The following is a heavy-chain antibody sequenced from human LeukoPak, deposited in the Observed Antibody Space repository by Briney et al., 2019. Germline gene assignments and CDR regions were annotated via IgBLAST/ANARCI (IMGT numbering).Heavy chain of an antibody. J-gene: IGHJ4*02. V-gene: IGHV5-51*01. D-gene: IGHD6-19*01. CDR3: ARLYEYSSGSSYSDY. CDR1: GNSFTSYW. Sequence: GESLKISCKGSGNSFTSYWIGWVRQMPGKGLEWMGIIYPGDSDTRYSPSFQGQVTISADKSISTAYLQWGSLKASDTAMYYCARLYEYSSGSSYSDYWGQGTLVTVSS. CDR2: IYPGDSDT.